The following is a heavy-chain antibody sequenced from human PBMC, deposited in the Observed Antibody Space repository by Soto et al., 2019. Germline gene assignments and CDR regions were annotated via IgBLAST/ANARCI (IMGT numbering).Heavy chain of an antibody. Sequence: PSETLSLTCSVSGGSISTSNYYWGWVRQPPGKGLDWIGNIYYSGTTYYNPSLKSRVTISVDTSKNQFSLKLNSVTAADTAVYSCDTFVVPASRHPDFDFWGPGTLVTVSS. CDR2: IYYSGTT. V-gene: IGHV4-39*01. J-gene: IGHJ4*02. CDR1: GGSISTSNYY. CDR3: DTFVVPASRHPDFDF. D-gene: IGHD2-21*02.